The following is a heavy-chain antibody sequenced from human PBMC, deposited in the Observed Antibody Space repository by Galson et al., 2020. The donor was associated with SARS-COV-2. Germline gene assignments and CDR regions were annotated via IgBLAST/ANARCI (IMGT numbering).Heavy chain of an antibody. CDR1: GFTFSRYA. CDR2: FRGSGGSP. Sequence: GGSLRLSCAASGFTFSRYAMSWVRPAPGPGLAWVSSFRGSGGSPYYTDSVKGRFTISRDNSKNTLYLQMNNLRAEDTAEYYCAKGHVAVAGYDAFDIWGQGTLVTVSS. V-gene: IGHV3-23*01. D-gene: IGHD6-19*01. J-gene: IGHJ3*02. CDR3: AKGHVAVAGYDAFDI.